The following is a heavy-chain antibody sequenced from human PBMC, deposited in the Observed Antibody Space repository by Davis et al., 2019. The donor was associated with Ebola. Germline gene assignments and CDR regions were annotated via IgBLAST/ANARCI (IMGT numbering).Heavy chain of an antibody. V-gene: IGHV4-59*01. Sequence: GSLRLSCSVSGGSMSSYYWSWIRQPPGKGLEWIGNIYYSGTTNYNPSLKSRVTISGDTSKNQFSLNVNSVTAADTAVYYCARAPLRGCSSTSCYSPFDYWGQGTLVTVSS. D-gene: IGHD2-2*02. CDR2: IYYSGTT. CDR3: ARAPLRGCSSTSCYSPFDY. CDR1: GGSMSSYY. J-gene: IGHJ4*02.